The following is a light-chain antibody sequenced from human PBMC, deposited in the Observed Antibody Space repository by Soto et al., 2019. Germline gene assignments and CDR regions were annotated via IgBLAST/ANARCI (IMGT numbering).Light chain of an antibody. CDR3: QQRSNWPPGVYT. J-gene: IGKJ2*01. Sequence: EIVLTQSPVTLSLSPGERATLSCRASQSVSSYLAWYQQKPGQAPRLLIYDASNRATGIPARFSGSGSGTDFTLTISSLEPEGFAVYFCQQRSNWPPGVYTFGQGTKLEIK. CDR1: QSVSSY. V-gene: IGKV3-11*01. CDR2: DAS.